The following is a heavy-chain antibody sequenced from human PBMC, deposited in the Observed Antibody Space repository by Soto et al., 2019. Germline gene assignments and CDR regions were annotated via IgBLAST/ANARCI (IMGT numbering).Heavy chain of an antibody. CDR2: ISYDGSNK. CDR1: GFTFSSYG. D-gene: IGHD6-13*01. J-gene: IGHJ5*02. CDR3: AKSVTGSSWYNWFDP. Sequence: QVQLVESGGGVVQPGRSLRLSCAASGFTFSSYGMHWVRQAPGKGLEWVAVISYDGSNKYYADSLKGRFTISRDNSKNTLYLQMNSLRAEDTAVYYCAKSVTGSSWYNWFDPWGQGTLVTVSS. V-gene: IGHV3-30*18.